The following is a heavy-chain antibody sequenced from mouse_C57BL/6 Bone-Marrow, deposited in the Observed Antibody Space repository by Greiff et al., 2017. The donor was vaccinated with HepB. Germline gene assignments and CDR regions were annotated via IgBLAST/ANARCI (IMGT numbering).Heavy chain of an antibody. CDR2: INSDGGST. CDR3: ARMVYDGYYRFAY. J-gene: IGHJ3*01. D-gene: IGHD2-3*01. V-gene: IGHV5-2*01. CDR1: EYEFPSHD. Sequence: EVNVVESGGGLVQPGESLKLSCESNEYEFPSHDMSWVRKTPEKRLELVAAINSDGGSTYYPDTMERRFIISRDNTKKTLYLQMSSLRSEDTALDYWARMVYDGYYRFAYWGQGTLVTVSA.